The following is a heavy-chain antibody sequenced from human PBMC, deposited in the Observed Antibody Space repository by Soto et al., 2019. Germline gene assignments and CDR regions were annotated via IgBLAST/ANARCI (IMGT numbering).Heavy chain of an antibody. D-gene: IGHD2-21*01. V-gene: IGHV4-34*01. CDR1: GGSFSGHY. CDR2: INHSGST. CDR3: ARGYSVPVRGGGL. Sequence: QVQLQQWGAGLLKPSETLSLTCAVYGGSFSGHYWSWIRQPPGKGLEWIGEINHSGSTNHNPSLKSRVTIAVDTCKNRFSLKQTSVNATDPAVYYFARGYSVPVRGGGLWGEGTLV. J-gene: IGHJ4*02.